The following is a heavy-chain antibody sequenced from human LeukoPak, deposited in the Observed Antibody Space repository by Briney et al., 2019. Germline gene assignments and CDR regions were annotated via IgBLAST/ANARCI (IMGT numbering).Heavy chain of an antibody. J-gene: IGHJ3*02. Sequence: PSETLSLTCTVSGGSISSYYWSWIRQPPGKGLEWIGYIYYSGSTNYNPSLKSRVTISVDTSKNQFSLKLSSVTAEDTAVYYCARDPYCSGGSCHTPDAFDIWGQGTMVTVSS. CDR3: ARDPYCSGGSCHTPDAFDI. D-gene: IGHD2-15*01. CDR2: IYYSGST. CDR1: GGSISSYY. V-gene: IGHV4-59*01.